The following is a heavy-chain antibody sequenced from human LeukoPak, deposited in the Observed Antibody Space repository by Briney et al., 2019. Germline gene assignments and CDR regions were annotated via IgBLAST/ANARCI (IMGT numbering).Heavy chain of an antibody. CDR1: GFTFSSYG. CDR2: IWYDGSNR. CDR3: ARDGKQQSLDY. Sequence: GGSLRLSCAASGFTFSSYGMHWVRQAPGKGLEWGAVIWYDGSNRYYADSVKGRFTISRDNSKNTLYLQMNSLRAEDTAVYYCARDGKQQSLDYWGQGTLVTVSS. D-gene: IGHD6-13*01. J-gene: IGHJ4*02. V-gene: IGHV3-33*01.